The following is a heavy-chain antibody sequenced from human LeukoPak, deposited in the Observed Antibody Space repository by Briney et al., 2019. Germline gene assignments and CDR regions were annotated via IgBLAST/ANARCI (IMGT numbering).Heavy chain of an antibody. J-gene: IGHJ4*02. CDR1: GYPFTGYY. D-gene: IGHD5-24*01. Sequence: ASVKVSCKASGYPFTGYYIHWVRQAPGQGLEWMGWFNPTSGRTKYAQKFEGRVTMTKDTSISTAYMEVRSLTSDDTAVYYCARAQGYNDLDSWGQGTLVTVSS. CDR3: ARAQGYNDLDS. V-gene: IGHV1-2*02. CDR2: FNPTSGRT.